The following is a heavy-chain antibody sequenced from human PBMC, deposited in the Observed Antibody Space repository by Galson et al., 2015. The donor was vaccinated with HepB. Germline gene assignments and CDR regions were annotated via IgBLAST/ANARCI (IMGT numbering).Heavy chain of an antibody. D-gene: IGHD3-16*02. CDR1: GFTFSSYW. Sequence: SLRLSCAASGFTFSSYWMSWVRQAPGKGLEWVANIKQGGSEKYYVDSVKGRFTISRDNAKNSLYLQMNSLRAEDTAVYYCAKQYDYIWGSYRPDYWGQGTLVTVSS. CDR3: AKQYDYIWGSYRPDY. V-gene: IGHV3-7*01. J-gene: IGHJ4*02. CDR2: IKQGGSEK.